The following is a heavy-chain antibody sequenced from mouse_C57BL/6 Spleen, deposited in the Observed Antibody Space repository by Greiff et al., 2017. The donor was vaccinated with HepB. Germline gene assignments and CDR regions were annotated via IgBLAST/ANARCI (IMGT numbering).Heavy chain of an antibody. CDR1: GFTFSSYA. Sequence: EVKVEESGGGLVKPGGSLKLSCAASGFTFSSYAMSWVRQTPEKRLEWVATISDGGSYTYYPDNVKGRFTISRDNAKNNLYLQMSHLKSEDTAMYYCAREGKTGTDWFAYWGQGTLVTVSA. V-gene: IGHV5-4*01. J-gene: IGHJ3*01. D-gene: IGHD4-1*01. CDR3: AREGKTGTDWFAY. CDR2: ISDGGSYT.